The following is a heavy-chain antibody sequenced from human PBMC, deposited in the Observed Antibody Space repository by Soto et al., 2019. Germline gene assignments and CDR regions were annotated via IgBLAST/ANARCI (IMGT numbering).Heavy chain of an antibody. D-gene: IGHD4-4*01. CDR2: INAGNGNT. V-gene: IGHV1-3*01. J-gene: IGHJ4*02. Sequence: ASVKVSCKASGYTFTSYAMHWVRQAPGQRLEWMGWINAGNGNTKYSQKFQGRVTITRDTSASTAYMELSSLRSEDTAVYYCARWTTETPEHFDYWGQGPLVTVSS. CDR1: GYTFTSYA. CDR3: ARWTTETPEHFDY.